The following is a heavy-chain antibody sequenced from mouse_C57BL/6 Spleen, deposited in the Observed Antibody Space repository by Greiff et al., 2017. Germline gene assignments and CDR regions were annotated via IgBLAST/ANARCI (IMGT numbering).Heavy chain of an antibody. CDR3: ARRCDYDENYFDY. Sequence: QVQLQQSGPELVKPGASVKISCKASGYAFSSSWMNWVKQRPGKGLEWIGRIYPGDGDTNYNGKFKGKATLTADKSSSTAYMQLSSLTSEDSAVYFCARRCDYDENYFDYWGQGTTLTVSS. J-gene: IGHJ2*01. CDR1: GYAFSSSW. V-gene: IGHV1-82*01. CDR2: IYPGDGDT. D-gene: IGHD2-4*01.